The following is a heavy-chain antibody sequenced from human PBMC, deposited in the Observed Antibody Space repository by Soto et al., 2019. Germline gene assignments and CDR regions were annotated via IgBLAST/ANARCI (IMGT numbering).Heavy chain of an antibody. CDR2: IKPDGSEK. D-gene: IGHD3-16*01. Sequence: VQLVESGGGLVQPGGSLRLSCAASGLAFSTHWMTWVRQVPGKGLEWVANIKPDGSEKNYVDSVKGRFTISRDNAKNSLFLQMNSLRTEDTALYYCATRPNDLDHYVGVFDYWGQGTLVPVSS. V-gene: IGHV3-7*01. CDR3: ATRPNDLDHYVGVFDY. CDR1: GLAFSTHW. J-gene: IGHJ4*02.